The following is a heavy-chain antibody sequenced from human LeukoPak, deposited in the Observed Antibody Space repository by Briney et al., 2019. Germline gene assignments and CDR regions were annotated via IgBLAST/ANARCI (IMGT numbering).Heavy chain of an antibody. Sequence: ASVKVSCKASGGTFSSYTISWVRQAPGQGLEWMGRIIPILGIANYVQEFQGGVTITADKFTSTAYMELSRLRSEDTAVYDCARDGRGTTVTKTGGAVTYWGQGTLVTVSS. J-gene: IGHJ4*02. D-gene: IGHD4-11*01. CDR2: IIPILGIA. CDR3: ARDGRGTTVTKTGGAVTY. V-gene: IGHV1-69*04. CDR1: GGTFSSYT.